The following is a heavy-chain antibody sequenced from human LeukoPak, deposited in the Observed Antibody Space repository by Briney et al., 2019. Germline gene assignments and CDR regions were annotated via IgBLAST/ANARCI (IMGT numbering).Heavy chain of an antibody. J-gene: IGHJ4*02. Sequence: GGSLRLSCGASGFTLSSYEMSWVRQAPGKGLAWVSYITKSSNTIYYADSVKGRFTISRHISQNTLYLQMNSLRAEDTAVYYCARVRLGSGWSLFDFWGQGTLVTVSS. CDR2: ITKSSNTI. V-gene: IGHV3-48*03. CDR3: ARVRLGSGWSLFDF. D-gene: IGHD6-19*01. CDR1: GFTLSSYE.